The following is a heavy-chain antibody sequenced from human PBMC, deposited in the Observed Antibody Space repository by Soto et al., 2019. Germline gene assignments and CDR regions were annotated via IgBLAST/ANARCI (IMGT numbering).Heavy chain of an antibody. D-gene: IGHD5-18*01. CDR1: GGSISSGDYY. CDR2: IYYSGST. V-gene: IGHV4-30-4*08. CDR3: ARGGPRYSYGEKGY. Sequence: PSETLSLTCTVSGGSISSGDYYWSWIRQPPGKGLEWIGYIYYSGSTYYNPSLKSRVTISVDTSKNQFSLKLSSVTAADTAVYYWARGGPRYSYGEKGYWGQGTLVTVP. J-gene: IGHJ4*02.